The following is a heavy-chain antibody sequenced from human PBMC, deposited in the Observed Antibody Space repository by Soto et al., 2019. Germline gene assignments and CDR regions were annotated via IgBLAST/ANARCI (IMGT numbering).Heavy chain of an antibody. CDR3: ARVYSDKPHGGPRYYFDY. D-gene: IGHD1-26*01. V-gene: IGHV4-31*03. J-gene: IGHJ4*02. CDR2: IYYSGST. Sequence: KTSETLSLTCTVSGGSISSGGYYWSWIRQHPGKGLEWIGYIYYSGSTYYNPSLKSRVTISVDTSKNQFSLKLSSVTAADTAVYYCARVYSDKPHGGPRYYFDYWGQGTLVTVSS. CDR1: GGSISSGGYY.